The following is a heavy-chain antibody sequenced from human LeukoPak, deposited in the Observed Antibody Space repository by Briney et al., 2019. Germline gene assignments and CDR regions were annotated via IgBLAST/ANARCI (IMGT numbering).Heavy chain of an antibody. CDR2: INHTGTT. V-gene: IGHV4-39*07. J-gene: IGHJ6*03. CDR1: GGSISSSSYY. D-gene: IGHD4-11*01. Sequence: SETLSLTCTVSGGSISSSSYYWGWIRQSRGKGLEWIGEINHTGTTNSNPSLGGRLTISVDTSKNQFSLELTSVTAADAAVYFCARGNSNSFEYLYYMDVWGNGTTVTVSS. CDR3: ARGNSNSFEYLYYMDV.